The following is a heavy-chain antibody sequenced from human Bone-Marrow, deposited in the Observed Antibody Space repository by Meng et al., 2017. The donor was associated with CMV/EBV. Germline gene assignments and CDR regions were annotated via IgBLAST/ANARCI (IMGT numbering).Heavy chain of an antibody. Sequence: QVQIQESGPGLGKPTEPLSLTCIVAGASIKNYNWNWVRQPAGQGLEWIGLIQVIGHTVYNPSLKSRVTVSLDASKSQFSLTLNSVTAADTATYYCAGSRPGGGACDYWGQGILVTVSS. CDR1: GASIKNYN. J-gene: IGHJ4*02. CDR3: AGSRPGGGACDY. CDR2: IQVIGHT. D-gene: IGHD3-16*01. V-gene: IGHV4-4*07.